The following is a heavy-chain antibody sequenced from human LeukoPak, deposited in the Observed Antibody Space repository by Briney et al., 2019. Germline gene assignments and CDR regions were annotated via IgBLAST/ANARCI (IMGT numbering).Heavy chain of an antibody. CDR3: VVVVEPPDSDGFDV. D-gene: IGHD1-14*01. V-gene: IGHV3-74*01. J-gene: IGHJ3*01. CDR2: INADGNTT. CDR1: GFTFGNSW. Sequence: PGGSLRLSCAASGFTFGNSWVHWVRQAPGKGLVWVSLINADGNTTTYADSVKGRFTISRDNARNTLSLQMNSLTIEDTAVYYCVVVVEPPDSDGFDVWGQGTMITVSS.